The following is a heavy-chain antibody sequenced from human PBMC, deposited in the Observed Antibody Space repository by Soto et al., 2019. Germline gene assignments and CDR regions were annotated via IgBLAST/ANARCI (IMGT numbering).Heavy chain of an antibody. CDR2: AYHNGLT. V-gene: IGHV4-4*02. J-gene: IGHJ4*02. D-gene: IGHD6-19*01. CDR1: GDSVTSNVW. Sequence: SETLSLTCAVSGDSVTSNVWWSWVRQPPGKGLEWIGEAYHNGLTDYNPSFKSRVTMSVDTSKNEFSLKLTSLTAADTAIYYCARDAAVPGESDRFDYWGQGTLVTVSS. CDR3: ARDAAVPGESDRFDY.